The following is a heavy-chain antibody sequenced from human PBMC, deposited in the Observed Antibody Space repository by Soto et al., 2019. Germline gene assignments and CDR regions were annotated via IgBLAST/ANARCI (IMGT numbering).Heavy chain of an antibody. CDR3: ARENIAARGTFDY. V-gene: IGHV1-3*01. J-gene: IGHJ4*02. CDR1: GYTFTSYA. D-gene: IGHD6-6*01. CDR2: INAGNGNT. Sequence: GASVKVSCKASGYTFTSYAMHWVRQAPGQRLEWMGWINAGNGNTKYSQKFRGRVTITRDTSASTAYMELSSLRSEDTAVYYCARENIAARGTFDYWGQGTLVTVSS.